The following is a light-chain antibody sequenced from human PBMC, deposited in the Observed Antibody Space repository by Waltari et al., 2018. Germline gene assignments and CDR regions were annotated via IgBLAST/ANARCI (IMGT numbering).Light chain of an antibody. CDR2: RNS. Sequence: QSVLAQPPSASGTPRPRGIISCSGSRSNRRFRFVHWDQQFPGTAPNVLIQRNSQRPSGVPDRFSGSKSGTSASLAISGLRPEDEADYYCAAWDGTLSAVAFGGGTKLTVL. J-gene: IGLJ2*01. CDR3: AAWDGTLSAVA. V-gene: IGLV1-47*01. CDR1: RSNRRFRF.